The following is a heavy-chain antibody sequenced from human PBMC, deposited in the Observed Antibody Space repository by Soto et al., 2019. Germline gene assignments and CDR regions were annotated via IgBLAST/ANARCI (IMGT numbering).Heavy chain of an antibody. Sequence: ASVKVSSKASCYTFTSYGINWVRQAPGQGLEWMGWISAYNGNTNYAQKLQGRGPMTTTTSTSTAYIALRRLRSAATATSFCARDRSGFDYWGQGALVTVSS. J-gene: IGHJ4*02. CDR2: ISAYNGNT. V-gene: IGHV1-18*01. CDR1: CYTFTSYG. D-gene: IGHD2-15*01. CDR3: ARDRSGFDY.